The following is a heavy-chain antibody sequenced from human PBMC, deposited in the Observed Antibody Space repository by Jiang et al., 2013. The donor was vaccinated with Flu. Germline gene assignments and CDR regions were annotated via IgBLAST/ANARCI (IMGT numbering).Heavy chain of an antibody. CDR1: GFTFTNYY. CDR3: ASTVTGIPKGKYFDL. Sequence: QLVESGAEVKTPGAAVKVSCRASGFTFTNYYMHWVRQAPGQGLEWMGIIDPSGGTTTYAQNFQGRVTMTRDTSTSTVYIELSSLRSEDTAVYYCASTVTGIPKGKYFDLWGLGTLVTVSS. J-gene: IGHJ2*01. D-gene: IGHD2-21*02. CDR2: IDPSGGTT. V-gene: IGHV1-46*01.